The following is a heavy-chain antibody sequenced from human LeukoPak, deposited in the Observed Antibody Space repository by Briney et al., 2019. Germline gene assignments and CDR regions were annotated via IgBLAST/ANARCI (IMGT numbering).Heavy chain of an antibody. CDR1: GFTVSSNS. CDR2: IYSDNT. D-gene: IGHD4/OR15-4a*01. J-gene: IGHJ4*02. Sequence: GGSLRLSCTVSGFTVSSNSMSWVRQAPGKGLEWVSFIYSDNTHYSDSVKGRFTISRDNSKNTLYLQMNSLRAEDTAVYYCARRAGAYSHPYDYWGQGAWSPSP. V-gene: IGHV3-53*01. CDR3: ARRAGAYSHPYDY.